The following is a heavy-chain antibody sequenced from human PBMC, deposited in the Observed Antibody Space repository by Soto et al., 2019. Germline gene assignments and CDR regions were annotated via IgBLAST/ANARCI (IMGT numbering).Heavy chain of an antibody. CDR1: GGNISCYY. Sequence: ETRSVTSTGPGGNISCYYWRWIRQPPGKGLEWIGYIYYSGSTNYNPSLKSRVTISVDTSKNQFSLKLSSVTAADTAVYYCARVRFLVTMVRGVPLKLYNWFDPWRQRTLVPV. CDR2: IYYSGST. CDR3: ARVRFLVTMVRGVPLKLYNWFDP. V-gene: IGHV4-59*01. J-gene: IGHJ5*02. D-gene: IGHD3-10*01.